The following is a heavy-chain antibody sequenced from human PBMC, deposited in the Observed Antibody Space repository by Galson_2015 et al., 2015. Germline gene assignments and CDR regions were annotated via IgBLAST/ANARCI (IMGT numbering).Heavy chain of an antibody. V-gene: IGHV3-23*01. Sequence: SLRLSCAASGFTFSSYAMSWVRQAPGKGLEWVSAIRDSGGSTYYTDSVKGRFTISRDNSKNTLYLQMNSLRAEDTALYYCAKGCDGCNYHLYYSGMDVWGQGTPVTVSS. CDR1: GFTFSSYA. J-gene: IGHJ6*02. D-gene: IGHD5-24*01. CDR3: AKGCDGCNYHLYYSGMDV. CDR2: IRDSGGST.